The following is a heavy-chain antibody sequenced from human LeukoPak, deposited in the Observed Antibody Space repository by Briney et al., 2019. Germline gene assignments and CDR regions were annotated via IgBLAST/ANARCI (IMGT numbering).Heavy chain of an antibody. CDR2: IRDTT. V-gene: IGHV3-23*01. Sequence: SGGSLRLSCAASGFTFSSYPMSWVRQTPGKGLEWVSSIRDTTYYAESVKGRFTISRDNSKNTLYLQMSSLRAEDTAVYYCANIKNDYWGQGTLVTVSS. CDR1: GFTFSSYP. J-gene: IGHJ4*02. CDR3: ANIKNDY. D-gene: IGHD1-14*01.